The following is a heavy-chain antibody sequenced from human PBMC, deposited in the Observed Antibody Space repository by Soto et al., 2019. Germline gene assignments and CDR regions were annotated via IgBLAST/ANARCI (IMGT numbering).Heavy chain of an antibody. CDR3: ARDGSGYCSGGSCYSGSDPYFDY. Sequence: SETLSLTCTVSGGSISSYYWSWIRQPPGKGLEWIGYIYYSGSTNYNPSLKSRVTISVDTSKNQFSLKLSSVTAADTAVYYCARDGSGYCSGGSCYSGSDPYFDYWGQGTLVTVSS. V-gene: IGHV4-59*01. D-gene: IGHD2-15*01. J-gene: IGHJ4*02. CDR1: GGSISSYY. CDR2: IYYSGST.